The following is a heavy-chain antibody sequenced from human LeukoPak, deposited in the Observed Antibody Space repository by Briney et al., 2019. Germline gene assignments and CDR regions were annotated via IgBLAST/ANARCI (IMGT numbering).Heavy chain of an antibody. CDR1: GFTFSDYY. Sequence: GGSLRLSCAASGFTFSDYYMSWIRQAPGKGLEWVSFISSSSSTIYYADSVKGRFTISRDNANNLVYLQMNSLRAEDTAVYYCARDVDYANPRHDYWGQGTLVTVSS. J-gene: IGHJ4*02. D-gene: IGHD4/OR15-4a*01. CDR2: ISSSSSTI. V-gene: IGHV3-11*04. CDR3: ARDVDYANPRHDY.